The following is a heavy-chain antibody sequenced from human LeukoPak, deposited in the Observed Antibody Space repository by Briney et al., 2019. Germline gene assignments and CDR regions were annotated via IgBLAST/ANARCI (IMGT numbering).Heavy chain of an antibody. CDR3: ARDRAFGEGINWFDS. CDR2: ISDSGNTF. CDR1: TFTLSGCE. V-gene: IGHV3-48*03. D-gene: IGHD3-10*01. Sequence: GGSLRLSCSASTFTLSGCEMNWVRQTPGKGLEWLAYISDSGNTFFYASFVRGRFTISRDNAKNTLYLQMTALRVEDTGLYFCARDRAFGEGINWFDSWGQGTLVTVSS. J-gene: IGHJ5*01.